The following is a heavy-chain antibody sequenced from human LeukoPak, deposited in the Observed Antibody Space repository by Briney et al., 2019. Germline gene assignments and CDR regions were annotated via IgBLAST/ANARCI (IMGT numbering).Heavy chain of an antibody. CDR1: GFTFSSYS. J-gene: IGHJ3*02. CDR3: ARLLSPYGSGTLGAFDI. V-gene: IGHV3-21*01. CDR2: ISSSSSYI. D-gene: IGHD3-10*01. Sequence: PGGSLRLSCAASGFTFSSYSMNWVRQAPGKGLEWVSSISSSSSYIYYADSVKGRFTISRDNAKNSLYLQMNSLRAEDTAVYYCARLLSPYGSGTLGAFDIWGQGTMVTVSP.